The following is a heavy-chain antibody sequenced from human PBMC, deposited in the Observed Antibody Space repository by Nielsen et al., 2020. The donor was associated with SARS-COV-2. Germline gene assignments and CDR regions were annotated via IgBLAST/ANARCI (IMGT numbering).Heavy chain of an antibody. CDR3: ARGLGDGSGSYPVRALGYYYMDV. V-gene: IGHV4-34*01. CDR2: INHSGST. Sequence: WIRQSPGKGLEWIGDINHSGSTNYNPSLKSRVTISVDTSKNQFSLKLSSVTAADTAVYYCARGLGDGSGSYPVRALGYYYMDVWGKGTTVTVSS. J-gene: IGHJ6*03. D-gene: IGHD3-10*01.